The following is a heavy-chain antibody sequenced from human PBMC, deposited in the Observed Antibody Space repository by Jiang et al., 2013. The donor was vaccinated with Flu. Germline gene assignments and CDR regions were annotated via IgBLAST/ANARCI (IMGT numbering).Heavy chain of an antibody. D-gene: IGHD1-26*01. CDR2: DGSNK. Sequence: DGSNKYYADSVKGRFTISRDNSKNTLYLQMNSLRAEDTAVYYCARDGGGMVARGYFDYVGPREPWSPSPQ. J-gene: IGHJ4*02. V-gene: IGHV3-30-3*01. CDR3: ARDGGGMVARGYFDY.